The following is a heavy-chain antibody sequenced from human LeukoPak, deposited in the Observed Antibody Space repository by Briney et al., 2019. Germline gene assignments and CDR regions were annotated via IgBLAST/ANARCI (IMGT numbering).Heavy chain of an antibody. CDR3: ARAEITAAGVPFDY. CDR2: VNHSGST. V-gene: IGHV4-34*01. D-gene: IGHD6-13*01. J-gene: IGHJ4*02. Sequence: PSETLSLTCAVYGESFSGYYWSWIRQPPGKGLEWIGEVNHSGSTNYNPSLKSRVTISVDTSKNQFSLKLSSVTAADTGVYYCARAEITAAGVPFDYWGQETLVTVSS. CDR1: GESFSGYY.